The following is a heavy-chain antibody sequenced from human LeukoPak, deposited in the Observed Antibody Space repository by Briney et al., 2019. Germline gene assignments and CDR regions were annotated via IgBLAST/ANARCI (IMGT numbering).Heavy chain of an antibody. CDR1: GFIVSSSY. V-gene: IGHV3-53*01. J-gene: IGHJ6*03. CDR2: IYIGNTT. Sequence: GGSLRLSCAASGFIVSSSYMTWVRQAPGKGLEWVSLIYIGNTTYYADSVKGRFTISRDNSKNTLYLQMNSLRAEDTALYYCARDNPTGVGVSMDVWGKGAMVTVSS. CDR3: ARDNPTGVGVSMDV. D-gene: IGHD1-1*01.